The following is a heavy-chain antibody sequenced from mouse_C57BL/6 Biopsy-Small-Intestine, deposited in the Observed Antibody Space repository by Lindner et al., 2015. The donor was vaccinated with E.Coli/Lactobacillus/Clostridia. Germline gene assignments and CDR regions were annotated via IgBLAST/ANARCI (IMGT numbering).Heavy chain of an antibody. CDR1: GYTFTSYG. Sequence: VQLQESGAELARPGASVKLSCKASGYTFTSYGISWVKQRTGQGLEWIGEIYPRSGNTCYNEKFKGKATLTADKSSSTAYMELRSLTSEDSAVYFCARGDYSNPWYFDVWGTGTTVTVSS. D-gene: IGHD2-5*01. CDR3: ARGDYSNPWYFDV. J-gene: IGHJ1*03. V-gene: IGHV1-81*01. CDR2: IYPRSGNT.